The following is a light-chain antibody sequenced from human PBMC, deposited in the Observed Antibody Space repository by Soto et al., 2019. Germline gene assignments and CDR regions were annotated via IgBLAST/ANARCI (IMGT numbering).Light chain of an antibody. CDR3: QQYHHWPPIT. V-gene: IGKV3-15*01. Sequence: EIVLTQSPATLSLSPGERATLSCRASQSVSSYLAWYQQKPGQAPRLLIYDASTRATGVPARFSGSGSGTEFTLTISSLQSEDFAVYYCQQYHHWPPITFGQGTRLEIK. CDR1: QSVSSY. CDR2: DAS. J-gene: IGKJ5*01.